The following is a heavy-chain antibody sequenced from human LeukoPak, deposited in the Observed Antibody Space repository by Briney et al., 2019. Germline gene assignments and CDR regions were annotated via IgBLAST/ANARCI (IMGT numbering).Heavy chain of an antibody. J-gene: IGHJ4*02. Sequence: GGSLRLSCAASGFTFSSYAMSWVRQAPGKGLEWVAVISYDGSNKYYADSVKGRFTISRDNSKNTLYLQMNSLRAEDTAVYYCARTGGFSYYDSSGYFDYWGQGTLVTVSS. CDR3: ARTGGFSYYDSSGYFDY. CDR2: ISYDGSNK. D-gene: IGHD3-22*01. V-gene: IGHV3-30-3*01. CDR1: GFTFSSYA.